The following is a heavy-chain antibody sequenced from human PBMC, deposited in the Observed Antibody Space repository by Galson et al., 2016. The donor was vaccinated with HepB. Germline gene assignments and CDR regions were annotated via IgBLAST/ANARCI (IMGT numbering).Heavy chain of an antibody. J-gene: IGHJ3*02. Sequence: ETLSLTCTVSGASISSNPYYWGWIRQPPGKGLEWLGSFFPTGNTFYNPSLKSRVTISLDTSKSQFSLQLTSVTAADTALYYRATQTPYPPTWSFDIWGHGTMVTVSS. CDR2: FFPTGNT. V-gene: IGHV4-39*01. CDR1: GASISSNPYY. D-gene: IGHD2-8*02. CDR3: ATQTPYPPTWSFDI.